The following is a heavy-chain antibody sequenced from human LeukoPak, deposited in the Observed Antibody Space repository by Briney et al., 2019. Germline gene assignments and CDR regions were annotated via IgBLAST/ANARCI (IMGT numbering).Heavy chain of an antibody. CDR3: ARSYDSFDY. J-gene: IGHJ4*02. V-gene: IGHV4-39*01. CDR1: GDSISSSTYY. Sequence: SETLSLTCTVSGDSISSSTYYWGWIRQPPGKGLEWIGSIYYSGSTYYNPSLKSRVTISVDTSKNQFSLKLSSVTAADTAVYYCARSYDSFDYWGQGTLVTVSS. CDR2: IYYSGST. D-gene: IGHD3-3*01.